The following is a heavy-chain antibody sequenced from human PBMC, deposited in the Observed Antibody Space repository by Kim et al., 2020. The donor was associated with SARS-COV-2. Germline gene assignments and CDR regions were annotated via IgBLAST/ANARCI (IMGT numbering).Heavy chain of an antibody. Sequence: TYHNPSLKSRVTISVDTSKNQFSLKLSSVTAADTAVYYCARLKSGGYFDYWGQGTLVTVSS. V-gene: IGHV4-39*01. CDR2: T. CDR3: ARLKSGGYFDY. J-gene: IGHJ4*02. D-gene: IGHD5-12*01.